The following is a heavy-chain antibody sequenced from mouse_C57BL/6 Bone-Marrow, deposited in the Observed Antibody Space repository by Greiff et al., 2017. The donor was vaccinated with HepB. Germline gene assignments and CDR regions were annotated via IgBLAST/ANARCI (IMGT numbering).Heavy chain of an antibody. Sequence: VKLQESGPELVKPGASVKISCKASGYSFTSYYIHWVKQRPGQGLEWIGWIYPGSGNTKYNEKFKGKATLTADTSSSTAYMQLSSLTSEDSAVYYCARSGYYFDYWGQGTTLTVSS. CDR3: ARSGYYFDY. CDR2: IYPGSGNT. V-gene: IGHV1-66*01. CDR1: GYSFTSYY. D-gene: IGHD3-2*02. J-gene: IGHJ2*01.